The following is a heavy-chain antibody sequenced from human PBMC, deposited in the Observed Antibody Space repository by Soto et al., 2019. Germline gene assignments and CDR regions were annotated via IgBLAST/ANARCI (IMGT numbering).Heavy chain of an antibody. D-gene: IGHD6-6*01. Sequence: QVQLQESGPGLVKPSETLSLTCTVSGGSISSYYWSWIRQPPGKGLEWIGYIYYSGSTNYNPSLKIRVTISVDTSKNQFSLKLSSVTAADTAVYYCAREGLRSSSSGAFDIWGQGTMVTVSS. CDR2: IYYSGST. CDR1: GGSISSYY. J-gene: IGHJ3*02. CDR3: AREGLRSSSSGAFDI. V-gene: IGHV4-59*01.